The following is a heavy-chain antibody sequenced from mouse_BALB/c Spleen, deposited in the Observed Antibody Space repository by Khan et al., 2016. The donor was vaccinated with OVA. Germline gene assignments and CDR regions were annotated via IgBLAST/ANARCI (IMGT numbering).Heavy chain of an antibody. CDR3: ARGGATMMTTRAMDY. CDR1: GYAFINYL. V-gene: IGHV1-54*03. CDR2: IHPGSGDI. D-gene: IGHD2-4*01. Sequence: QVQLKESGAELVRPGTSVKVTCKASGYAFINYLIEWVKKRPGQGLEWIGVIHPGSGDIKYNEKFKGKATLTADRSSNTAYMQHSSLTSDDSAVYFCARGGATMMTTRAMDYWGQGTSVNVST. J-gene: IGHJ4*01.